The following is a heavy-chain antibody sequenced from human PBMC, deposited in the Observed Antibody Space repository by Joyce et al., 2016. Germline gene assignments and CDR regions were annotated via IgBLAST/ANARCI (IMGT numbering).Heavy chain of an antibody. CDR1: GFTLSGYW. CDR2: INSPGTSS. V-gene: IGHV3-74*01. D-gene: IGHD1-26*01. J-gene: IGHJ4*02. CDR3: VRDNSGSYFHPYFDY. Sequence: EVQLVESGGGLVQPGGSLRLPCAASGFTLSGYWMHWVRQDPVKGLLWVSRINSPGTSSAYADSVKGRFIVSRDNAKNTLYLEMNSLRAEDTAIYYCVRDNSGSYFHPYFDYWGQGTLVTVSS.